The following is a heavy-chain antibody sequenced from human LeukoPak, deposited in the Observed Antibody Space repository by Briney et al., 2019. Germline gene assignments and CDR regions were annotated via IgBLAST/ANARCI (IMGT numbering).Heavy chain of an antibody. Sequence: GGSLRLSCAASGFTFSSYGMSWVRQAPGKGLEWVSAISVSGGSTYYADSVKGRFTISRDNSKNTLYLQMNSLRAEDTAVYYCAKNRLQYFDWLSKINPSDYWGQGTLVTVSS. D-gene: IGHD3-9*01. CDR2: ISVSGGST. J-gene: IGHJ4*02. V-gene: IGHV3-23*01. CDR1: GFTFSSYG. CDR3: AKNRLQYFDWLSKINPSDY.